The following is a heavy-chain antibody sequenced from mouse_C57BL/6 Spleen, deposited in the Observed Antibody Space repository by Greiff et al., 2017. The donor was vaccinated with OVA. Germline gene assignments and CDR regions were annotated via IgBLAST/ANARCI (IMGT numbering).Heavy chain of an antibody. V-gene: IGHV1-54*01. CDR2: INPGSGGT. CDR1: GYAFTNYL. D-gene: IGHD2-1*01. J-gene: IGHJ2*01. CDR3: ARSYGNYEGNYFDY. Sequence: QVQLQQSGAELVRPGTSVKVSCKASGYAFTNYLIEWVKQRPGQGLEWIGVINPGSGGTNYNEKFKGKATLTADKSSSTAYMQLSSLTSEDSAVYFCARSYGNYEGNYFDYWGQGTTLTVSS.